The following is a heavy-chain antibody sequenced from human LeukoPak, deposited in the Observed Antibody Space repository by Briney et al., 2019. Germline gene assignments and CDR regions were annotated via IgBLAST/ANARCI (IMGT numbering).Heavy chain of an antibody. CDR1: EFTFSDYS. J-gene: IGHJ4*02. D-gene: IGHD3-22*01. CDR3: AKGRSAAMIEAAFDY. V-gene: IGHV3-23*01. CDR2: ISGSGGRP. Sequence: PGGSLRLSCAASEFTFSDYSMNWVRQAPGKGLEWVSVISGSGGRPYYEDSVKGRFTISRDNSKNTLYLQMNSLRAEDTAVYYCAKGRSAAMIEAAFDYWGQGTLVTVSS.